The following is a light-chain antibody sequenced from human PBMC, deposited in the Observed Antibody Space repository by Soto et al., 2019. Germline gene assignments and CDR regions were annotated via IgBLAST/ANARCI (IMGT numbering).Light chain of an antibody. J-gene: IGLJ2*01. CDR2: EVT. CDR3: SSYTSSSTLI. V-gene: IGLV2-14*01. CDR1: SSDVGGYNH. Sequence: QSALTQPASVSGPPGQSITISCTGTSSDVGGYNHVSWYQQHPGKAPKLMIYEVTNRPSGVFNRFSGSKSGNTASLTISGLQAEDDADYYCSSYTSSSTLIFGAGTTLTVL.